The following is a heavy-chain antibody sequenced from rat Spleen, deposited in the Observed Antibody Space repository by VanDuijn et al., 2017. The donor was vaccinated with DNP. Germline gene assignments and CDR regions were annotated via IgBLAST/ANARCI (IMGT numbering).Heavy chain of an antibody. CDR2: IIYDGSST. V-gene: IGHV5-17*01. CDR3: ARHGVARHFDY. D-gene: IGHD1-3*01. CDR1: GFTFSDYA. Sequence: EVQLVESGGGLVQPGRSLKFSCAASGFTFSDYAMAWVRQAPKKGLEWVATIIYDGSSTYYRDSVKGRFTISRDNAKSTLYLQMDSLRSEDTATYYCARHGVARHFDYWGQGVMVTVSS. J-gene: IGHJ2*01.